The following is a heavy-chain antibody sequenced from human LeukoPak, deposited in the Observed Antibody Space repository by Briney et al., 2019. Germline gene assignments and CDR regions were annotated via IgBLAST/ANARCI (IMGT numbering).Heavy chain of an antibody. J-gene: IGHJ3*02. V-gene: IGHV3-74*01. D-gene: IGHD3-3*01. CDR1: GFTFSSYW. Sequence: GGSLRLSCAASGFTFSSYWMHWVRQAPGKGLVWVSRINSDGSSTSYADSVKGRFTISRDNAKNTLYLQMNSLRADDTAVYYCARGKFGVLPKDAFDIWGQGTMVTVSS. CDR3: ARGKFGVLPKDAFDI. CDR2: INSDGSST.